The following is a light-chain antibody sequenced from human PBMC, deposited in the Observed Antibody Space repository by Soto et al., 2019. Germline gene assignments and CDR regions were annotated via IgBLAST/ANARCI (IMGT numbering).Light chain of an antibody. CDR3: CSFAGSYTYV. Sequence: QSVLTQPRSVSGSPGQSVTISYTGTSNDVGGYNYVSWYQHHPGKAPKLMIYDVSKRPSGVPDRFSGSKSGNTASLTISGLQAEDEADYYCCSFAGSYTYVFGTGTKVTVL. J-gene: IGLJ1*01. CDR1: SNDVGGYNY. V-gene: IGLV2-11*01. CDR2: DVS.